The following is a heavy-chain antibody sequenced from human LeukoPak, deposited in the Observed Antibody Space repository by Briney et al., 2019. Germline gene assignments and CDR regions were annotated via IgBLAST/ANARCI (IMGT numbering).Heavy chain of an antibody. Sequence: SETLSLTCAVYGGSFSGYYWSWIRQPPGKGLEWIGEINHSGSTNYNPSLKSRVTISVDTSKNQFSLKLSSVTAADTAVYYCARGVGLLWFGSILEFDPWGQGTLVTVSS. CDR2: INHSGST. D-gene: IGHD3-10*01. J-gene: IGHJ5*02. V-gene: IGHV4-34*01. CDR3: ARGVGLLWFGSILEFDP. CDR1: GGSFSGYY.